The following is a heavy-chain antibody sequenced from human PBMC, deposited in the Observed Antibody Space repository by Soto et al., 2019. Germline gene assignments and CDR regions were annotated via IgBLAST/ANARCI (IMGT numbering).Heavy chain of an antibody. CDR1: GYIFTNYW. CDR3: ARSAAAGTYFDY. J-gene: IGHJ4*02. D-gene: IGHD6-13*01. V-gene: IGHV5-51*01. CDR2: IYPGDSDT. Sequence: GESLKISCKGSGYIFTNYWIVWERQMPGKGLEWMGIIYPGDSDTRYIPSFQGRFTISRDNSKNTLYLQMNSLRAEDTAVYYCARSAAAGTYFDYWGQGTLVTVS.